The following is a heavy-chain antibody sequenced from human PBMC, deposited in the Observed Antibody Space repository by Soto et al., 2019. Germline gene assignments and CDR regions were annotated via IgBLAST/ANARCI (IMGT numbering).Heavy chain of an antibody. J-gene: IGHJ4*02. V-gene: IGHV3-49*03. CDR3: AKDPLDITIFGVVIPNHGYFDY. D-gene: IGHD3-3*01. CDR1: GFTFGDYA. CDR2: IRSKAYGGTT. Sequence: GGSLRLSCTASGFTFGDYAMSWFRQAPGKGLEWVGFIRSKAYGGTTEYAASVKGRFTISRDDSKSIAYLQMNSLRAEDTAVYYCAKDPLDITIFGVVIPNHGYFDYWGQGTLVTVSS.